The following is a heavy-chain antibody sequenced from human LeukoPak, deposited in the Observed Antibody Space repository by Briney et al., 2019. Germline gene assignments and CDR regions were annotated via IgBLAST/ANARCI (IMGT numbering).Heavy chain of an antibody. V-gene: IGHV4-34*01. CDR3: ARGGYYDSSGYAFDI. CDR1: GGSFSGYY. D-gene: IGHD3-22*01. CDR2: INHSGSI. J-gene: IGHJ3*02. Sequence: PSETLSLTCAVYGGSFSGYYWSWIRQPPGKGLEWIGEINHSGSINYNPSLKSRVTMSVDTSKNQFSLKLSSVTAADTAVYYCARGGYYDSSGYAFDIWGQGTMVTVSS.